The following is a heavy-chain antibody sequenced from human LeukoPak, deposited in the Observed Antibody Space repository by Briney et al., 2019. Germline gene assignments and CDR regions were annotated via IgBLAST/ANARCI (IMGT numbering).Heavy chain of an antibody. J-gene: IGHJ4*02. CDR3: AKDRGGSYFDFDY. CDR1: GFGFTNYA. Sequence: GGSLRLSCVASGFGFTNYAMSWVRQAPGKGLEWVSAISDSGDNTYYADSAKGRFTISRDNSDNTLYLQMYSLRAEDTAVYYCAKDRGGSYFDFDYWGRGTLVTVSS. CDR2: ISDSGDNT. V-gene: IGHV3-23*01. D-gene: IGHD1-26*01.